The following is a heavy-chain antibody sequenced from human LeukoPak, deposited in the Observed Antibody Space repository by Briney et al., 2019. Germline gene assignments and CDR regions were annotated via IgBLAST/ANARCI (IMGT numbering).Heavy chain of an antibody. Sequence: GASVKVSCKASGYTFTSYDINWVRQATGQGLEWVGYMNPNSGNTEFAQKFQGRVTITRDTSITTTYMELSNLRSEDTAIYYCARGDLRFGGLDYWGQGTLVAVSS. D-gene: IGHD3-3*01. CDR1: GYTFTSYD. CDR3: ARGDLRFGGLDY. J-gene: IGHJ4*02. CDR2: MNPNSGNT. V-gene: IGHV1-8*03.